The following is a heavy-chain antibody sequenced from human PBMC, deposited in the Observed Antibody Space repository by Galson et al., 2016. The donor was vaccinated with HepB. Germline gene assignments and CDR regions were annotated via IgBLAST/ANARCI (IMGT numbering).Heavy chain of an antibody. J-gene: IGHJ6*04. Sequence: TLSLTCTVSGGSIRSTGFYWSWIRQHPEKGLEYIGYIYYNGSIYYTPSLKSRLSLSIDTSQNQFSLKLRSVTAADTAVYYCARDRVMVTFGGVFATYGLDVWGTGTTVIVSS. CDR1: GGSIRSTGFY. V-gene: IGHV4-31*03. CDR3: ARDRVMVTFGGVFATYGLDV. CDR2: IYYNGSI. D-gene: IGHD3-16*02.